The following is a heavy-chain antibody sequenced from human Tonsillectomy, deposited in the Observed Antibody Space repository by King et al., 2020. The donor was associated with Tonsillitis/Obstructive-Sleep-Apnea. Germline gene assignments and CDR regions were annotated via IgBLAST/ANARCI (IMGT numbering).Heavy chain of an antibody. D-gene: IGHD2-15*01. Sequence: VQLVESGAGLVKPGGSLRLSCAASGFTFSDYYMSWIRQAPGKGLEWVSYISSSSSYTNYADSVKGRFTISRDNAKNSLYLQMNSLRAEDTAVYYCARGRCSGGSCYSFDYWGQGTLVTVSS. CDR3: ARGRCSGGSCYSFDY. CDR2: ISSSSSYT. CDR1: GFTFSDYY. J-gene: IGHJ4*02. V-gene: IGHV3-11*05.